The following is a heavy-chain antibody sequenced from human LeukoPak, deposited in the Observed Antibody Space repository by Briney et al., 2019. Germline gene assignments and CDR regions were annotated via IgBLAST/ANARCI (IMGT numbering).Heavy chain of an antibody. V-gene: IGHV3-23*01. CDR3: AKDWTTVNAEYFHQ. Sequence: PGGSLRLSCAASGFTFSNYAMSWVRQAPGKGLEWVSGISGSGGRTDYADSVKGRFTISRDNSKNTLLLQMNSLRVDDTAVYYCAKDWTTVNAEYFHQWGQGTLVIVSS. CDR1: GFTFSNYA. J-gene: IGHJ1*01. D-gene: IGHD4-17*01. CDR2: ISGSGGRT.